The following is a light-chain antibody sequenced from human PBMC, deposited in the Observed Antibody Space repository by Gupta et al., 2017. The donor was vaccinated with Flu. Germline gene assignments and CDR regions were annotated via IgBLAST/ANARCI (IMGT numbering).Light chain of an antibody. V-gene: IGLV1-40*01. J-gene: IGLJ3*02. Sequence: VTISCTGSSSNVGAGYDVHWYQQLPETAPKLLIYDNNKRPAGVPERFSGSKSGTSASLAITGLQTEDEADYYCQSYDSSLSGWVFGGGTKLTVL. CDR1: SSNVGAGYD. CDR3: QSYDSSLSGWV. CDR2: DNN.